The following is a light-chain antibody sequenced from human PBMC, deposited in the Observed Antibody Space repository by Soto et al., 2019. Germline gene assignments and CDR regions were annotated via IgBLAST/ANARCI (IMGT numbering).Light chain of an antibody. CDR1: QNVNSNF. J-gene: IGKJ4*01. V-gene: IGKV3-20*01. CDR3: QQYGSSPLT. CDR2: GVS. Sequence: EIVLTQSPGTLSLSPGERATLSCRASQNVNSNFFAWYQQKAGQAPRLLIYGVSSRATGIPDGFSGSGADTDFTLTISGLEPEDFAVYYCQQYGSSPLTFGGGTKVDIK.